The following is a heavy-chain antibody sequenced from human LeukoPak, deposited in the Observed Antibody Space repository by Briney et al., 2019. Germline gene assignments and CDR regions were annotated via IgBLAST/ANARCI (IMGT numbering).Heavy chain of an antibody. V-gene: IGHV3-53*05. CDR1: GFTVSSNY. D-gene: IGHD3-10*01. CDR3: ARALQGSGSYYNVVGY. J-gene: IGHJ4*02. Sequence: PGGSLRLSCAASGFTVSSNYMSWVRQAPGKGLEWVSVIYSGGSTYYADSVKGRFAISRDNSKNTLYLQMNSLRAEDTAVYYCARALQGSGSYYNVVGYWGQGTLVTVSS. CDR2: IYSGGST.